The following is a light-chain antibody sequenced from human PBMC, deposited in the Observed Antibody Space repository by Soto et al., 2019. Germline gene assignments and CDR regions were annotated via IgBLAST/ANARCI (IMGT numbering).Light chain of an antibody. V-gene: IGLV6-57*01. J-gene: IGLJ2*01. CDR3: QSYDSSKGVV. CDR2: EDN. CDR1: RGSIASNY. Sequence: NFMLTQPHSVSESPGKTVTISCTRSRGSIASNYVQWYQQRPGSSPTTVIYEDNQRPSGVPDRFSGSIDSSSNSASLTISGLKTEDEADYYCQSYDSSKGVVFGGGTKVTVL.